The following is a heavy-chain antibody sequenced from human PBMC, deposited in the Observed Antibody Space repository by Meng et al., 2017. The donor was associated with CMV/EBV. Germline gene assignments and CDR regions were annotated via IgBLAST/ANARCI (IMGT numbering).Heavy chain of an antibody. Sequence: SETLSLTCTVSGGSIGSGGYYWSWIRQHPGKGLEWIGYIYYSGSTYYNPSLKSRVTISVDTSNNQFSLNVNSVTAADTAVYYCSRSPSGFYWYFDLWGRGTLVTVSS. J-gene: IGHJ2*01. D-gene: IGHD6-25*01. CDR2: IYYSGST. CDR1: GGSIGSGGYY. CDR3: SRSPSGFYWYFDL. V-gene: IGHV4-31*03.